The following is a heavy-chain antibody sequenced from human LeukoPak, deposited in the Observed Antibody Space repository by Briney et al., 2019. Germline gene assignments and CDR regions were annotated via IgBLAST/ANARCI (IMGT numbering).Heavy chain of an antibody. Sequence: GESLKISCQVSGYIFTNYWIGWVRQMPGKGLESMGIIYPADSDTTHSPSFQGQVTISADKSISTVYPQWSSLKASDTAMYYCARQSRDGSKTRGYYFDYWGPGTQVTVSS. CDR2: IYPADSDT. J-gene: IGHJ4*02. D-gene: IGHD3-10*01. CDR3: ARQSRDGSKTRGYYFDY. V-gene: IGHV5-51*01. CDR1: GYIFTNYW.